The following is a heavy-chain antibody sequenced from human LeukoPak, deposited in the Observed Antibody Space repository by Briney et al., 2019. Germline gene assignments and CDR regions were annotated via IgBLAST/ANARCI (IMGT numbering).Heavy chain of an antibody. Sequence: GGSLRLSCAASGFTFSSYAMSWVRQAPGKGLEWVSGISDSGGTTYYADSVKGRFTISRDNSKNTLYLQVNSVRAEDTAVYYCARGPGWNYFDYWGQGTLVTVSS. D-gene: IGHD6-19*01. V-gene: IGHV3-23*01. J-gene: IGHJ4*02. CDR1: GFTFSSYA. CDR2: ISDSGGTT. CDR3: ARGPGWNYFDY.